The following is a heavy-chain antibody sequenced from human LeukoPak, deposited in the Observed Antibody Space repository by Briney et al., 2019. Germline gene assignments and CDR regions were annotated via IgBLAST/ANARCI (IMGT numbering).Heavy chain of an antibody. CDR2: IDTDGKST. J-gene: IGHJ4*02. CDR3: VRDKDGYNF. CDR1: GFTFNTYF. V-gene: IGHV3-74*01. D-gene: IGHD5-24*01. Sequence: GGSRRLSCAASGFTFNTYFMHWVRQAPGKRLVWVSRIDTDGKSTTYADSVKGRFTISRDNAKNTLYLQMNSLRAEDTAAYYCVRDKDGYNFWGQGTLVSVSS.